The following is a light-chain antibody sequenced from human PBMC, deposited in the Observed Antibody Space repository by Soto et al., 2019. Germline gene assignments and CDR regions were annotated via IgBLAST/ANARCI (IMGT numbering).Light chain of an antibody. CDR2: GES. V-gene: IGKV1-39*01. CDR1: QGVSAY. Sequence: DIQMTQSPSSLSASVGDRVTITCRASQGVSAYLLWYQQTQGRAPKLLIQGESSLLSGVPSRFTGSGSGSHFTLSISSLQPEDFATYYCQQSFSTPYSFGQGTKLEIK. CDR3: QQSFSTPYS. J-gene: IGKJ2*03.